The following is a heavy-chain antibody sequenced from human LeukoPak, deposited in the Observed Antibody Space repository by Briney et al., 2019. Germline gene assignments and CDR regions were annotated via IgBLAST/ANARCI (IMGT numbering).Heavy chain of an antibody. CDR2: INPNSGGT. CDR1: GYTFTGYY. CDR3: ARESGDGSGSYDY. J-gene: IGHJ4*02. Sequence: GASVKVSFKASGYTFTGYYIHWVRQAPGQGLEWLGRINPNSGGTNYAQKFQGRVTMTRDTSINTAYMELSSLRSDDTAVYYCARESGDGSGSYDYWGQGTLVTVSS. D-gene: IGHD3-10*01. V-gene: IGHV1-2*06.